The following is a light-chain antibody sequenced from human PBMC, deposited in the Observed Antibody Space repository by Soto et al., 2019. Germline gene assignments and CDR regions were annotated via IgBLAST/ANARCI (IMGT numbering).Light chain of an antibody. J-gene: IGKJ1*01. CDR1: QSVGSNY. CDR2: GAY. CDR3: KQYGSLSWT. V-gene: IGKV3-20*01. Sequence: EIVMTQSPATLSVSPGERATLSCRASQSVGSNYLAWYQQKPGQAPRILIFGAYGRATGIQDRFSGSGSGTDFTLTIRRLEPEDFAVYYCKQYGSLSWTFGQGTKVDIK.